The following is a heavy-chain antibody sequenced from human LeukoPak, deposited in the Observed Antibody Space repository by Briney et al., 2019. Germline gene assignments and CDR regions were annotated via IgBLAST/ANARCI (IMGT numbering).Heavy chain of an antibody. CDR1: VYTLCSYA. CDR2: FCSSGDSS. Sequence: GGSLRHSCGVSVYTLCSYAVSCVRQAPGKVLEWVSAFCSSGDSSYCVVSVKGRFNMFRDNSRKTQYLKMTSIRADDWAGYYCAKETYGRWPYYFDYWGEGTLVTVSS. V-gene: IGHV3-23*01. D-gene: IGHD1-1*01. J-gene: IGHJ4*02. CDR3: AKETYGRWPYYFDY.